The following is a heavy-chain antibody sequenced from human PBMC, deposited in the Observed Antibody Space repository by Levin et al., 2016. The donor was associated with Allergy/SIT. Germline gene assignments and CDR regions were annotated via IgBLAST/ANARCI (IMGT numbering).Heavy chain of an antibody. CDR3: ARGPAVGGYGGNSARSYYYGMDV. V-gene: IGHV1-2*02. D-gene: IGHD4-23*01. CDR1: GYTFTGYY. CDR2: INPNSGGT. Sequence: ASVKVSCKASGYTFTGYYMHWVRQAPGQGLEWMGWINPNSGGTNYAQKFQGRVTMTRDTSISTAYMELSRLRSDDTAVYYCARGPAVGGYGGNSARSYYYGMDVWGQGTTVTVSS. J-gene: IGHJ6*02.